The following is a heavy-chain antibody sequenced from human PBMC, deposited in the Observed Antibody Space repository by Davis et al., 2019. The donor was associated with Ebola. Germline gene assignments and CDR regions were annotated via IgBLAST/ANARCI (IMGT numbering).Heavy chain of an antibody. CDR2: LYYSGNT. CDR1: GGSISSYY. J-gene: IGHJ4*02. Sequence: MPSETLSLTCTVSGGSISSYYWSWIRQPPGKGLEWIGYLYYSGNTNYNPSLKSRVTISVDTSKNQFSLKLSSVTAADTAVYYCARGLVVVAVTYFDYWAREPWSPSPQ. D-gene: IGHD2-15*01. CDR3: ARGLVVVAVTYFDY. V-gene: IGHV4-59*01.